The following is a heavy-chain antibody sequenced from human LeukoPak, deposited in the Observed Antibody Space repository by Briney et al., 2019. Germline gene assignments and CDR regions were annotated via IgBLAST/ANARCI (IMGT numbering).Heavy chain of an antibody. V-gene: IGHV4-34*01. D-gene: IGHD3-22*01. CDR1: GGSFSGYY. CDR3: AIGIRRITMIVVVINDRNWFDP. Sequence: SETLSLTCAVYGGSFSGYYWSWIRQPPGKGLEWIGEINHSGSTNYNPSLKSRVTISVDTSKNQFSLKLSSVTAADTAVYYCAIGIRRITMIVVVINDRNWFDPWGQGTLVTVSS. J-gene: IGHJ5*02. CDR2: INHSGST.